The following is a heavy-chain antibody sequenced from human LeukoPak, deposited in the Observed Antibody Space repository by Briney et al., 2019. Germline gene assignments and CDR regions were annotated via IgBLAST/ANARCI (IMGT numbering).Heavy chain of an antibody. CDR2: ISGSGGST. V-gene: IGHV3-23*01. CDR3: AKDAKPYYYDSSGYYYAGAFDI. D-gene: IGHD3-22*01. CDR1: RFMFSSYA. Sequence: GGSLRLSCAASRFMFSSYAMSWVRQAPGKGLEWVSGISGSGGSTYYADSVKGRFTISRDNSKNTLHLQMNSLRAEDTAVYYCAKDAKPYYYDSSGYYYAGAFDIWGQGTMVTVSS. J-gene: IGHJ3*02.